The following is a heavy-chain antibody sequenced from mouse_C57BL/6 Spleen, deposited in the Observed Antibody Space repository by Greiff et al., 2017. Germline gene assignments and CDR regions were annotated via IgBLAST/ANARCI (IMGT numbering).Heavy chain of an antibody. CDR2: IYPGDGDT. CDR1: GYAFSSYW. CDR3: ARNYGSSYLYAMDY. Sequence: VQGVESGAELVKPGASVKISCKASGYAFSSYWMNWVKQRPGKGLEWIGQIYPGDGDTNYNGKFKGKATLTADKSSSTAYMQLSSLTSEDSAVYFCARNYGSSYLYAMDYWGQGTSVTVSS. V-gene: IGHV1-80*01. D-gene: IGHD1-1*01. J-gene: IGHJ4*01.